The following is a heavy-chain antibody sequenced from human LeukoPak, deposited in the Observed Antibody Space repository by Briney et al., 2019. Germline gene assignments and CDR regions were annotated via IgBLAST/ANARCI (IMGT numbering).Heavy chain of an antibody. CDR1: GGSISSSSYY. D-gene: IGHD3-3*01. J-gene: IGHJ4*02. Sequence: SETLSLTCTVSGGSISSSSYYWGWIRQPPGKGLEWIGSIYYSGSTYYNPSLKSRVTISVDTSKNQFSLKLSSVTAADTAVYYCARVVFPYYDFWSGSRYYFDYWGQGTLVTVSS. CDR2: IYYSGST. CDR3: ARVVFPYYDFWSGSRYYFDY. V-gene: IGHV4-39*07.